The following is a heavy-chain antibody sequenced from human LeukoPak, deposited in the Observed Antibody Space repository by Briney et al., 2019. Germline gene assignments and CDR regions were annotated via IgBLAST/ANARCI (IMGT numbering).Heavy chain of an antibody. J-gene: IGHJ6*02. CDR1: GGSISSGGYY. CDR3: ARAERIAAMSNYGMDV. CDR2: IYYSGST. Sequence: PSETLSLTCTVSGGSISSGGYYWSWIRQHPGKGLEWIGYIYYSGSTYYNPSLKSRVTISVYTSKNQFSLKLSSVTAADTAVYYCARAERIAAMSNYGMDVWGQGTTVTVPS. V-gene: IGHV4-31*03. D-gene: IGHD6-6*01.